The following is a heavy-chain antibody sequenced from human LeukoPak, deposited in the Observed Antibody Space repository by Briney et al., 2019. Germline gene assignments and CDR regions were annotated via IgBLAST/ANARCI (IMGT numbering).Heavy chain of an antibody. CDR3: ARDQPGLDAFDI. CDR2: LHYTGST. D-gene: IGHD1-14*01. Sequence: SETLSLTCSVSGGSVTSDSDYWSWIRQPPGKGLEWIGYLHYTGSTTYNPSLKSRVTISVDTSKNQFSLKLSSVTAADSAVYYCARDQPGLDAFDIWGRGTMVTVSS. V-gene: IGHV4-61*01. CDR1: GGSVTSDSDY. J-gene: IGHJ3*02.